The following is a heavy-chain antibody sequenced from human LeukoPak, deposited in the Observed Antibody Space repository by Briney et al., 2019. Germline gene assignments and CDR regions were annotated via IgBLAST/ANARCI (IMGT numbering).Heavy chain of an antibody. CDR1: GGSISSSSYY. Sequence: PSETLSLTCTVSGGSISSSSYYWGWIRQPPGKGLEWIGSIYYSGSTYYNPSLKSRVTISVDTSKNQFSLKLSSVTAADTAVYYCARGSLSDWFDPWGQGTLVTVSS. CDR2: IYYSGST. D-gene: IGHD2/OR15-2a*01. J-gene: IGHJ5*02. V-gene: IGHV4-39*07. CDR3: ARGSLSDWFDP.